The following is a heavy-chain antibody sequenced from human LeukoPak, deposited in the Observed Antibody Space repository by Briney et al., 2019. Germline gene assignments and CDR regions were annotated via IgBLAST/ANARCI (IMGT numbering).Heavy chain of an antibody. Sequence: PGGSLRLSCAASGFTFSDYYMSWIRQPPGKGLEWIGYIYSSGSTNYNPSLKSRVTMSVDTSKNQFSLKVSSVTAADTAVYYCARVFDSGSQAYFYYMDVWGKGTTVTISS. CDR3: ARVFDSGSQAYFYYMDV. D-gene: IGHD3-10*01. CDR1: GFTFSDYY. V-gene: IGHV4-59*01. CDR2: IYSSGST. J-gene: IGHJ6*03.